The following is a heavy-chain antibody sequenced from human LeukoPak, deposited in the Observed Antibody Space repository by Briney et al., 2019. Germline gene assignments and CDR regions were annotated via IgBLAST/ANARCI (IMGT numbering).Heavy chain of an antibody. J-gene: IGHJ6*03. Sequence: GGSLRLSCAASGFTFSSYEMNWVRQAPGKGLEWVSSISSSSSYIYYADSVKGRFTISRDNAKNSLYLQMNSLRAEDTAVYYCARVIVVVPAAINYYYYYYMDVWGKGTTVTVSS. CDR2: ISSSSSYI. V-gene: IGHV3-21*01. CDR1: GFTFSSYE. CDR3: ARVIVVVPAAINYYYYYYMDV. D-gene: IGHD2-2*01.